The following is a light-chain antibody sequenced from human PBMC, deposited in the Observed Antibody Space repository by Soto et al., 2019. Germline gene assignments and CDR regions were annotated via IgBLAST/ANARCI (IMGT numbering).Light chain of an antibody. CDR1: SGHSSYA. Sequence: QLVLTQSPFASASRGASVKLTCTLSSGHSSYAIAWHQQQPEKGPRYLMKLNSDGSHNKGDGIPDRFSGSSSGAERYLTISSLQSEDEADYYCQTWGTGVQVFGGGTKLTAL. J-gene: IGLJ3*02. V-gene: IGLV4-69*01. CDR2: LNSDGSH. CDR3: QTWGTGVQV.